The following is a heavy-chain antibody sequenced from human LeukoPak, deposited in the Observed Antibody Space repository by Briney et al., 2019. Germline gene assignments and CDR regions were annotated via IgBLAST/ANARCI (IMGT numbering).Heavy chain of an antibody. CDR2: INHSGST. D-gene: IGHD5-18*01. CDR3: ARPRNTARTGFDY. V-gene: IGHV4-34*01. CDR1: GFTFSQYK. J-gene: IGHJ4*01. Sequence: GSLRLSCAASGFTFSQYKMTWVRQAPGKGLEWIGEINHSGSTNYNPSLKSRVAISVDTSKNQFSLKLSSVTAADTAVYYCARPRNTARTGFDYWGQGTLVTVSS.